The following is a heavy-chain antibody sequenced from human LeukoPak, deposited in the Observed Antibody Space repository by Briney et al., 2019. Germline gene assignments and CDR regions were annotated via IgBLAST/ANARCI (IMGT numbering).Heavy chain of an antibody. CDR1: GFTFSSYA. Sequence: PGRSLRLSCVTSGFTFSSYAFHWVRQAPGKGLEWVATMSFDVNNKYYPDSVRGRFTISRDNSKNTLYLQMNSLGAEDTAVYSCARGYCTSSSCYNDYWGQGTLVTVSS. V-gene: IGHV3-30*04. J-gene: IGHJ4*02. CDR3: ARGYCTSSSCYNDY. CDR2: MSFDVNNK. D-gene: IGHD2-2*02.